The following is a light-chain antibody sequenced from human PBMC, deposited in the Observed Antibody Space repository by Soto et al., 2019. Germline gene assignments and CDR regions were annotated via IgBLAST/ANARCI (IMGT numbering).Light chain of an antibody. CDR1: SSDVGSYNL. J-gene: IGLJ2*01. V-gene: IGLV2-23*01. CDR2: DGT. CDR3: CSYAGSSTDVV. Sequence: QSVLTQPASVSGSPGQSITISCTGTSSDVGSYNLVSWYQQHPGKAPKLMIYDGTKRPSGVSNRFSCSKSGNTASLTISGLQAEDESDYYCCSYAGSSTDVVFGGGTKLTVL.